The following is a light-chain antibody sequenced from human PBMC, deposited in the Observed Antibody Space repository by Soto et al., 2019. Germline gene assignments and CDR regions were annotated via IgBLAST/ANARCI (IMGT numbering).Light chain of an antibody. V-gene: IGKV3-20*01. CDR1: QTVRTY. J-gene: IGKJ2*01. CDR3: QQYGIAPST. Sequence: DIVLTQSPGTLSLSVGERATLSCRASQTVRTYLGWYQQKPGQTPRLLVYGASNRAAGVPDRFSCSGSGTDFTLTISRLEIEDFAVYFCQQYGIAPSTFGQGTKLE. CDR2: GAS.